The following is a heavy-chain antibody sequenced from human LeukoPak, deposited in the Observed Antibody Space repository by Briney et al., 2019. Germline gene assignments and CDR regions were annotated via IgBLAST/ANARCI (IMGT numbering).Heavy chain of an antibody. CDR2: IYYSGSGST. V-gene: IGHV4-39*01. CDR3: ARRNTYYYDY. D-gene: IGHD2-21*01. CDR1: GGSISSSSYY. J-gene: IGHJ4*02. Sequence: PSETLSLTCTVSGGSISSSSYYWGWIRQPPGEGLEWIGTIYYSGSGSTYYNPSLKSRVTISVDTSKNQFSLTLSSVTAADTAVYYCARRNTYYYDYWGQGTLVTVSS.